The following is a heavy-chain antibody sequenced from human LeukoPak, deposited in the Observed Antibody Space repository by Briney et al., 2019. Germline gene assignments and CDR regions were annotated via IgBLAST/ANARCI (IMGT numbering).Heavy chain of an antibody. V-gene: IGHV1-2*02. CDR1: GYTFTGYY. Sequence: GASVKVSCTASGYTFTGYYMHWVRQAPGQGLEWMGWINPNSGGTNYAQKFQGRVTITRDTSISTAYMELSRLRSDDTAVYYCARQEIYDSSGYSPFDYWGQGILVTVSS. CDR3: ARQEIYDSSGYSPFDY. J-gene: IGHJ4*02. D-gene: IGHD3-22*01. CDR2: INPNSGGT.